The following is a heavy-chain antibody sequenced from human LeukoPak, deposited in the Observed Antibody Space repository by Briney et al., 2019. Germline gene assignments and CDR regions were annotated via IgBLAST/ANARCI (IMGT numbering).Heavy chain of an antibody. D-gene: IGHD1-26*01. Sequence: PSETLPLTCTVSGYSITTNYWGWIRQPPGQGLEWIGTIDHIGNTFYNPSLTSRVSISVDTSKNHFSLNLTSVTATDTALYYCARVYWRLGAHDAFDIWGQGTMVTVSS. CDR2: IDHIGNT. J-gene: IGHJ3*02. V-gene: IGHV4-38-2*02. CDR3: ARVYWRLGAHDAFDI. CDR1: GYSITTNY.